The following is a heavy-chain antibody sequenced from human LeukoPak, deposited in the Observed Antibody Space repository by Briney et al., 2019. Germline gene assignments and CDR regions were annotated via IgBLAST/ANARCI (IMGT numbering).Heavy chain of an antibody. V-gene: IGHV3-23*01. CDR1: EFPFSNYG. J-gene: IGHJ6*03. D-gene: IGHD6-13*01. CDR3: AKEGIDLTYYYYYMDV. Sequence: GGSLRLSCAASEFPFSNYGMSWVRQAPGKGLEWVSSISTSGGSTYYADSVKGRFTISRDNSKNTLYLQMNSLRAEDTAVYYCAKEGIDLTYYYYYMDVWGKGTTVTISS. CDR2: ISTSGGST.